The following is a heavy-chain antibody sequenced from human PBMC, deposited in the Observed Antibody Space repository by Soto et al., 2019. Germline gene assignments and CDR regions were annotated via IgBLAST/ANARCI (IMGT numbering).Heavy chain of an antibody. CDR2: ISSSSSYI. CDR1: GFTFSSYS. J-gene: IGHJ4*02. Sequence: EVQLVESGGGLVKPGGSLRLSCAASGFTFSSYSMNWVRQAPGKGLEWVSSISSSSSYIYYADSVKGRLTISRDNAKNSLYLQMNSLRAEDTAVYYCARESQWFGEGGYWGQGTLVTVSS. V-gene: IGHV3-21*01. D-gene: IGHD3-10*01. CDR3: ARESQWFGEGGY.